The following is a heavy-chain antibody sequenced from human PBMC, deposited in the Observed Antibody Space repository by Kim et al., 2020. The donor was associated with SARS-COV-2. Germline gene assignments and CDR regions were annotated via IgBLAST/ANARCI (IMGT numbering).Heavy chain of an antibody. CDR3: AKRGHYDSSNSYASFDC. CDR2: ISGGGGTT. Sequence: GGSLRLSCAGSGFTFHNYAMSWVRQAPGKGLEWVSGISGGGGTTHYADPVKGRFTISRDNSKNMLFLQMNSLRAEDTAIYYCAKRGHYDSSNSYASFDCWGQGTLVTVSS. V-gene: IGHV3-23*01. D-gene: IGHD3-22*01. J-gene: IGHJ4*02. CDR1: GFTFHNYA.